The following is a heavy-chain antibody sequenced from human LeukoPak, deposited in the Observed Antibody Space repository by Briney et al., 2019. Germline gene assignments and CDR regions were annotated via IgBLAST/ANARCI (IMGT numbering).Heavy chain of an antibody. D-gene: IGHD6-25*01. CDR1: GYTFTSYY. J-gene: IGHJ4*02. CDR3: AKDRRAATPLSALDY. Sequence: ASVKVSCKASGYTFTSYYMHWVRQAPGQGLEWMGIINPSGGSTSYAQKFQGRVTMTRDTSTSTVYMELSSLRAEDTAVYYCAKDRRAATPLSALDYWGQGTLVTVSS. CDR2: INPSGGST. V-gene: IGHV1-46*01.